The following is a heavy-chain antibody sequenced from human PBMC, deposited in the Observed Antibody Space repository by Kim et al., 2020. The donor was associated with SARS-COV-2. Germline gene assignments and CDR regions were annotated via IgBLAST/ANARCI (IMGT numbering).Heavy chain of an antibody. J-gene: IGHJ4*02. V-gene: IGHV3-11*05. D-gene: IGHD2-15*01. CDR3: ARVGAGYCSGGSCYSDY. Sequence: VKGRFTISRDNAKNSLYLQMNSLRAEDTAVYYCARVGAGYCSGGSCYSDYWGQGTLVTVSS.